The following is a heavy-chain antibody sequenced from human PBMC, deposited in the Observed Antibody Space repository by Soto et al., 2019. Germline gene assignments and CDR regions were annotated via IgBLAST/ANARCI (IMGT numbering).Heavy chain of an antibody. D-gene: IGHD5-18*01. Sequence: ASVKVSCKASGYTFINYYIHWVRQAPGQGLEWMAIINPMGGSTSYAQEFQGRVTLTSDTSTSTVYMELSSLRSEDTAVYYCARDLGSYGPGMDVWGQGTKVTVSS. CDR1: GYTFINYY. CDR2: INPMGGST. J-gene: IGHJ6*02. CDR3: ARDLGSYGPGMDV. V-gene: IGHV1-46*01.